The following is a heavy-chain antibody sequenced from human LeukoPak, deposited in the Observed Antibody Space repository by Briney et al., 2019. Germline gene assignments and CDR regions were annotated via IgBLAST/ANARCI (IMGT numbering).Heavy chain of an antibody. D-gene: IGHD6-13*01. V-gene: IGHV2-5*02. J-gene: IGHJ5*02. Sequence: VSGPTLVKPTHTLTLTCTFSGFSLSTSGVGVGWILQPPGKALEWRAVLSWDDDKRYSPSLKSRLTITKDTYKNQVVLTMTNMDPVATATYYCAHRPWRVGYSSRGCWFDPWGQGTLVTVSS. CDR3: AHRPWRVGYSSRGCWFDP. CDR2: LSWDDDK. CDR1: GFSLSTSGVG.